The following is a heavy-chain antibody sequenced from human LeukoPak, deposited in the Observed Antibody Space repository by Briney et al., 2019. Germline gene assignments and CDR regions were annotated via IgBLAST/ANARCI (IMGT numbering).Heavy chain of an antibody. J-gene: IGHJ3*02. CDR3: ARPYYDSSGYHDAFDI. CDR1: GGSISSCY. CDR2: IYYSGST. V-gene: IGHV4-59*01. Sequence: TSETLSLTCTVSGGSISSCYWIWIRQPPGKGLEWIGYIYYSGSTNYNPSLKSRVTISVDTSKNQFSLKLSSVTAADTAVYYCARPYYDSSGYHDAFDIWGQGTMVTVSS. D-gene: IGHD3-22*01.